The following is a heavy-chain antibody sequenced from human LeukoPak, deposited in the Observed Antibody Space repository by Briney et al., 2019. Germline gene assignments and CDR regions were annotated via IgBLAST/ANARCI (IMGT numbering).Heavy chain of an antibody. CDR2: IKQDGSEK. J-gene: IGHJ6*02. CDR3: ARDGPNQWIQLWTGVYYYYGMDV. D-gene: IGHD5-18*01. V-gene: IGHV3-7*01. Sequence: GGPLRLSCAASGFTFSSYWMSWVRQAPGKGLEWVANIKQDGSEKYYVDSVKGRFTISRDNAKDSLYLQMNSLRAEDTAVYYCARDGPNQWIQLWTGVYYYYGMDVWGQGTTVTVSS. CDR1: GFTFSSYW.